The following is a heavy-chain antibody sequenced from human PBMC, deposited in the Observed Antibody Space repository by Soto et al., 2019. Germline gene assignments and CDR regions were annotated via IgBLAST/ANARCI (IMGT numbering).Heavy chain of an antibody. V-gene: IGHV3-30-3*01. D-gene: IGHD6-19*01. J-gene: IGHJ4*02. CDR3: ARDRNDPSIAVAGTRIRWYFDY. CDR1: GFTFSSYA. Sequence: QVQLVESGGGVVQPGRSLRLSCAASGFTFSSYAMHWVRQAPGKGLEWVAVISYDGSNKYYADSVKGRFTISRDNSKNTLYLQMNSLRAEDTAVYYCARDRNDPSIAVAGTRIRWYFDYWGQGTLVTVSS. CDR2: ISYDGSNK.